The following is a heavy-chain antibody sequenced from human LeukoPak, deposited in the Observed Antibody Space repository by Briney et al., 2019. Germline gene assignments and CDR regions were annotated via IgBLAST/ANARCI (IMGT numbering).Heavy chain of an antibody. V-gene: IGHV3-9*01. D-gene: IGHD4-17*01. CDR1: GFTFGDYA. CDR3: AKDKTSTVTTPSDY. J-gene: IGHJ4*02. CDR2: ISWNSGSI. Sequence: GRSLRLSCAASGFTFGDYAMHWVRQAPGKGLEWVSGISWNSGSIGYADSVKGRFTISRDNAKNSLYLQMNSLRAEDTALYYCAKDKTSTVTTPSDYWGQGTLVTVSS.